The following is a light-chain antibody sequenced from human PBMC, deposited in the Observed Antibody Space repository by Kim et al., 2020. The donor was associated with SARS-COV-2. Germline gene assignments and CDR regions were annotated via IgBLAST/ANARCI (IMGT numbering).Light chain of an antibody. CDR3: QQYGSSWT. Sequence: LSPGERATLSCRASQSVSSSYLAWYQQKPGQAPRLLIYGASSRATGIPDRFSGSGSGTDFTLTISRLEPEDFAVYYCQQYGSSWTFGQGTKVEIK. V-gene: IGKV3-20*01. J-gene: IGKJ1*01. CDR2: GAS. CDR1: QSVSSSY.